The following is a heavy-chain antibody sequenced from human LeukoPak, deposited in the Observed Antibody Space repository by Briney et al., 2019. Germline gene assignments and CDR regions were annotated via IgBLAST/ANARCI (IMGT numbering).Heavy chain of an antibody. CDR2: ISSSSSYI. D-gene: IGHD2-15*01. V-gene: IGHV3-21*01. J-gene: IGHJ4*02. Sequence: GGSLRLSCAASGFTFSSYSMNWVRQAPGKGLEWVSSISSSSSYIYYADSVKGRFTISRDNAKNSLYLQMNSLSAEDTAVYYCARDCRVWPYYFDYWGQGTLVTVSS. CDR3: ARDCRVWPYYFDY. CDR1: GFTFSSYS.